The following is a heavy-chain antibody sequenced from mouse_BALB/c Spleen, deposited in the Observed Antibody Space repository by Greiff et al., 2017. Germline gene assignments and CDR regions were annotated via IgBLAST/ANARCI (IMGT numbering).Heavy chain of an antibody. J-gene: IGHJ2*01. CDR3: ARRGDY. CDR2: ISSGGSYT. V-gene: IGHV5-6*01. Sequence: EVQGVESGGDLVKPGGSLKLSCAASGFTFSSYGMSWVRQTPDKRLEWVATISSGGSYTYYPDSVKGRFTISRDNAKNTLYLQMSSLKSEDTAMYYCARRGDYWGQGTTLTVSS. CDR1: GFTFSSYG.